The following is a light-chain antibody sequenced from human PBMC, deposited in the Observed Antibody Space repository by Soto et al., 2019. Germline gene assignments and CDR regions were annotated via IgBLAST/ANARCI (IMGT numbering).Light chain of an antibody. CDR1: ISDIGAYNY. CDR2: EVS. Sequence: ALTQPPSASGSLGQSVTISCTGTISDIGAYNYVSWYQQHPGKAPKFMIYEVSRRPSGVPDRFSGSKSGNTASLTVSGLQAEDEADYYCGSYAGTNNFVFRTGTKVTVL. CDR3: GSYAGTNNFV. J-gene: IGLJ1*01. V-gene: IGLV2-8*01.